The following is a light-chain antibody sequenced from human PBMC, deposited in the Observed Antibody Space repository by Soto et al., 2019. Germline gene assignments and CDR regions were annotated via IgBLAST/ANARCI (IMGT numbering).Light chain of an antibody. CDR1: SSDVGGYNY. CDR3: SSYTRSSAYV. V-gene: IGLV2-14*01. J-gene: IGLJ1*01. CDR2: EVS. Sequence: QSVLAQAACVSGSPGQSITISCTGTSSDVGGYNYVSWYQQHPGKAPKLMIYEVSNRPSGVSNRFSDSKSGNTASLTISGLQAEDEADYYCSSYTRSSAYVFATGTKVTVL.